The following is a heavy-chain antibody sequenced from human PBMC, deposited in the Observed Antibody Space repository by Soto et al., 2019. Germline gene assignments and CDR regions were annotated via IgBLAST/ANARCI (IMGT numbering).Heavy chain of an antibody. CDR2: IYYSGSA. Sequence: QVQLQESGPGLVKPSQTLSLTCTVSGGSISSSDYYWSWIRQHPGKGLEWIGYIYYSGSAYYNPSLKSQVTISVYTYKNQSSLKVTSVTAADTAVYYCAREVSPNSRGWYTVLVRWFDPWGQGTLVTVSS. CDR1: GGSISSSDYY. CDR3: AREVSPNSRGWYTVLVRWFDP. V-gene: IGHV4-31*01. D-gene: IGHD6-19*01. J-gene: IGHJ5*02.